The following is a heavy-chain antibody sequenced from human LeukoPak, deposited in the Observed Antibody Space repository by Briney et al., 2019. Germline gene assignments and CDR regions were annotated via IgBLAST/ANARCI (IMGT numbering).Heavy chain of an antibody. J-gene: IGHJ4*02. CDR3: AKGRLAAAGRSTFDY. D-gene: IGHD6-13*01. CDR1: GFTFSNYA. V-gene: IGHV3-23*01. CDR2: ISGSGGTT. Sequence: GGSLRLSCIASGFTFSNYAMSWVRPAPGRGLEWVSDISGSGGTTYYADSVKGRFTISRDNSKNTLYLQMNSLRAEDTAVYFCAKGRLAAAGRSTFDYWGQGTLVTVSS.